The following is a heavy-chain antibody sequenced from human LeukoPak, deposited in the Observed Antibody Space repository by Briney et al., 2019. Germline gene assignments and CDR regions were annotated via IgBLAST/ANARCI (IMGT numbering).Heavy chain of an antibody. V-gene: IGHV4-30-4*08. CDR2: IYYSGST. D-gene: IGHD2-15*01. CDR1: GGSISSGDYY. CDR3: ARGTARLPLTLGY. J-gene: IGHJ4*02. Sequence: PSQTLSLTCTVSGGSISSGDYYWSWIRQPPGKGLEWIGYIYYSGSTNYNPSLKSRVTISVDTSKNQFSLKLSSVTAADTAVYYCARGTARLPLTLGYWGQGTLVTVSS.